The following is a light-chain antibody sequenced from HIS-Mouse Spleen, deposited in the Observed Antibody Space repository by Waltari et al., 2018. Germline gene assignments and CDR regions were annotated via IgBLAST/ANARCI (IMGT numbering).Light chain of an antibody. V-gene: IGLV2-23*01. CDR2: EGS. J-gene: IGLJ3*02. CDR1: SRDVGSYNL. Sequence: QSALTQPASVAGYPGQSITISRTGTSRDVGSYNLVSWYQQHPGKAPKLMIYEGSKRPSGVSNRFSGSKSGNTASLTISGLQAEDEADYYCCSYAGSSTLVFGGGTKLTVL. CDR3: CSYAGSSTLV.